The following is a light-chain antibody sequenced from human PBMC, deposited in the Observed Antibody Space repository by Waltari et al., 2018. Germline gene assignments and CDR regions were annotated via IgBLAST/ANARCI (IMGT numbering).Light chain of an antibody. V-gene: IGKV1-6*01. J-gene: IGKJ1*01. CDR2: GAS. CDR3: LQDYNYPWT. Sequence: AIQMTQSPSSLSASVGDRGPIICRASQDIRNDLGWYQQKPGKAPKLLSHGASRLQSGVPSRFSGSGSGTDFTLTISSLQPEDFATYYCLQDYNYPWTFGQGTKVEIK. CDR1: QDIRND.